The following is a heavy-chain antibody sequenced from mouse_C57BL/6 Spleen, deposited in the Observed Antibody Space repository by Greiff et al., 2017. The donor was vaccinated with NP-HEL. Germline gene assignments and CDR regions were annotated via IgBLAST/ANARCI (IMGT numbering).Heavy chain of an antibody. V-gene: IGHV1-4*01. J-gene: IGHJ2*01. D-gene: IGHD2-3*01. CDR3: ARYDGQGY. CDR1: GYTFTSYT. Sequence: QVQLKESGAELARPGASVKMSCKASGYTFTSYTMHWVKQRPGQGLEWIGYINPSSGYTKYNQKFKDKATLTADKSSSTAYMQLSSLTSEDSAVYYCARYDGQGYWGQGTTLTVSS. CDR2: INPSSGYT.